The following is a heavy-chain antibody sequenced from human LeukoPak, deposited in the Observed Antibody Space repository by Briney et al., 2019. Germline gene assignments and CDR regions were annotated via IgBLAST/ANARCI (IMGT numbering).Heavy chain of an antibody. CDR3: ARQVGATYFDY. Sequence: SETLSLTCTVSGGSISSSSYYWGWVRQPPGKGLEWIGSIYYSGSTYYNPSLKSRVTISVDTSKNQFCLMLSSVTAADTAVYYCARQVGATYFDYWGQGTLVTVSS. J-gene: IGHJ4*02. CDR1: GGSISSSSYY. CDR2: IYYSGST. V-gene: IGHV4-39*01. D-gene: IGHD1-26*01.